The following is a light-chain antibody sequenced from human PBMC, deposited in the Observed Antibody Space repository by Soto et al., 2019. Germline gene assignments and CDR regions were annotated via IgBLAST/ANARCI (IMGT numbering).Light chain of an antibody. V-gene: IGKV1-5*01. Sequence: SPSTLSASVGDRVTITCRASQSISSWLAWYQQKPGKAPKLLIYDASSLESGVPSRFSGSGSGTEFTLTISSLQPDDFATYYCQQYNSYSTFGQGTRLEIK. J-gene: IGKJ5*01. CDR3: QQYNSYST. CDR2: DAS. CDR1: QSISSW.